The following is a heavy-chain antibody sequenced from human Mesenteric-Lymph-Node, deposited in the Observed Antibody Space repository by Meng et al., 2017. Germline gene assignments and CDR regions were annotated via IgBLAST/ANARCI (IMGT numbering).Heavy chain of an antibody. V-gene: IGHV3-48*04. CDR3: ARDTSTSLDY. D-gene: IGHD2/OR15-2a*01. Sequence: EVQLVESGGGLVQPGGSLRLSCAASGFTFSCYGMHWVRQAPGKGLEWVSYISSSGNTIYYADSVEGRFTISRDHAKNSLYLQMNSLRAEDTAVYYCARDTSTSLDYWGQGALVTVSS. J-gene: IGHJ4*02. CDR1: GFTFSCYG. CDR2: ISSSGNTI.